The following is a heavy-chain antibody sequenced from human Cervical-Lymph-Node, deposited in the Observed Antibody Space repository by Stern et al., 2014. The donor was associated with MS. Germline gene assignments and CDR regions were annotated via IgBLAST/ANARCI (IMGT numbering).Heavy chain of an antibody. Sequence: EVQLVESGAEVKKPGESLKISCKGSGYSFTSYWIGWVRQMPGKALEWIGINYPGDSDPRSSPSFQGKVTISADKSISTAYLQWSSLKASDTAMYYCARHCGFRPGCIDYWGQGTLVTVSS. CDR1: GYSFTSYW. J-gene: IGHJ4*02. D-gene: IGHD2-21*01. CDR2: NYPGDSDP. CDR3: ARHCGFRPGCIDY. V-gene: IGHV5-51*01.